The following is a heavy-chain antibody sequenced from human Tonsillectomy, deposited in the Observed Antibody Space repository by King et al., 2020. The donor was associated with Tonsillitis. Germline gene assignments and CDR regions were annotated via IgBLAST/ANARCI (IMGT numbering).Heavy chain of an antibody. CDR1: GFSFDDYA. V-gene: IGHV3-9*01. Sequence: VQLVESGGGLVQPGRSLRLSCAASGFSFDDYAMHWVRQTPGKGLEWVSGISWNSSSIGYADSVKGRFTISRDNAKNSLYLQMNSLRAEDTALYYCAKAVRGITLVYYYYGLDVWGQGTTVIVSS. CDR2: ISWNSSSI. J-gene: IGHJ6*02. D-gene: IGHD3-16*01. CDR3: AKAVRGITLVYYYYGLDV.